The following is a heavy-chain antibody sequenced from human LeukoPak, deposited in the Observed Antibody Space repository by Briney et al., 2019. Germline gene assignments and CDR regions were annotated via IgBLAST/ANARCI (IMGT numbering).Heavy chain of an antibody. CDR2: ISYDGSNK. Sequence: PGGSLRLSCAASGFTFSSYAMHWVRQAPGKGLEWVAVISYDGSNKYYADSVKGRFTISRDNSKNTLYLQMNSPRTEDTALYYCARDSALRQWLPNWYFDLWGRGTLVTVTS. CDR1: GFTFSSYA. V-gene: IGHV3-30*04. J-gene: IGHJ2*01. D-gene: IGHD6-19*01. CDR3: ARDSALRQWLPNWYFDL.